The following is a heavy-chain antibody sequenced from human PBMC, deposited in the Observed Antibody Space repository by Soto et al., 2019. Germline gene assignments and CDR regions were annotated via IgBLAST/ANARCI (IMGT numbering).Heavy chain of an antibody. Sequence: QVQLVESGGGVVQPGRSLRLSCAASGLTFSAYGMHWVRQAPGKGLEWVAVISFDGSDVYYADSVKGRFTISRDNSKNTLFLQMSSLRADDTAVYYCAKDHDYMGRSYRPDYWGQGTLVTVSS. D-gene: IGHD3-16*02. V-gene: IGHV3-30*18. CDR3: AKDHDYMGRSYRPDY. CDR1: GLTFSAYG. J-gene: IGHJ4*02. CDR2: ISFDGSDV.